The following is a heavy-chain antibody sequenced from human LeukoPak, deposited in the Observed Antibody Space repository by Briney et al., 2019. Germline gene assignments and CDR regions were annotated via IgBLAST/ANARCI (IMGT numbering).Heavy chain of an antibody. V-gene: IGHV4-59*01. Sequence: SETLSLTCTVSGGSISSYYWSWNRQPPGMGLEWIGYTYYSGSTNYNPSLKSRVTISIDTSKNLFSLKLSSVTAADTAVYSCARGGSGWDWYFDLWGRGTLVTVSS. CDR3: ARGGSGWDWYFDL. D-gene: IGHD6-19*01. CDR2: TYYSGST. J-gene: IGHJ2*01. CDR1: GGSISSYY.